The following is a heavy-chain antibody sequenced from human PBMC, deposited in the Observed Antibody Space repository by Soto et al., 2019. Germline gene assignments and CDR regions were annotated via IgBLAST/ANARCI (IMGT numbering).Heavy chain of an antibody. V-gene: IGHV3-23*01. CDR3: AKDHHYDFWSGYYTGPGMFDC. CDR2: ISGSGGST. CDR1: GFTFSSYA. Sequence: LRLSCAASGFTFSSYAMSWARQAPGKGLEWVSAISGSGGSTYYADSVKGRFTISRDNSKNTLYLQMNSLRAEDTAVYYCAKDHHYDFWSGYYTGPGMFDCCGQGTLVTVCS. D-gene: IGHD3-3*01. J-gene: IGHJ4*02.